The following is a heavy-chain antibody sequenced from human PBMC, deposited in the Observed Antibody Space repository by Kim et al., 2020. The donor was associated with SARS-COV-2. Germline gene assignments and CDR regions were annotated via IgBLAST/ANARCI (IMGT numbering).Heavy chain of an antibody. J-gene: IGHJ4*02. D-gene: IGHD6-6*01. CDR2: ST. V-gene: IGHV1-46*01. CDR3: ARVAIAGRRFFDY. Sequence: STGYAQKFQGRVTMARDTSTSTVYMELSSLRSEDTAVYYCARVAIAGRRFFDYWGQGTLVTVSS.